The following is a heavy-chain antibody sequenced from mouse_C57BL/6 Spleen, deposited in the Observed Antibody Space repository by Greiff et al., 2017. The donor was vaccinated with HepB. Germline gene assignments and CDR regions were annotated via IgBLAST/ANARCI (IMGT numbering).Heavy chain of an antibody. V-gene: IGHV1-62-2*01. D-gene: IGHD3-1*01. CDR1: GYTFTEYT. CDR3: ARHEDRGVPIPYAMDY. J-gene: IGHJ4*01. CDR2: FYPGSGSI. Sequence: QVQLKESGAELVKPGASVKLSCKASGYTFTEYTIHWVKQRSGQGLEWIGWFYPGSGSIKYNEKFKDKATLTADKSSSTVYMELSRLTSEDSAVYFCARHEDRGVPIPYAMDYWGQGTSVTVSS.